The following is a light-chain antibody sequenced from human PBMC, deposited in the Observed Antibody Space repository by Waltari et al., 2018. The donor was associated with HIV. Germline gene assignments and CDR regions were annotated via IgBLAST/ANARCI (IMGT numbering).Light chain of an antibody. CDR2: DAT. CDR1: SNDIGTYKF. V-gene: IGLV2-8*01. CDR3: VSYTEKDTFLL. J-gene: IGLJ2*01. Sequence: QSALTQPPSASGSPGQSVAISCTGSSNDIGTYKFASWYQHHPGKAPQLLIYDATRRPPGIPDRFSGTKSGYTASLTVSDLQVEDEADYYCVSYTEKDTFLLFGGGTKLAV.